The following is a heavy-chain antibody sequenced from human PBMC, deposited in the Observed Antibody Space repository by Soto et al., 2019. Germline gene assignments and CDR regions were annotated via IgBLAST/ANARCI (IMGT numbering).Heavy chain of an antibody. CDR1: RYIFTAYF. CDR3: ASHDPSARFDP. Sequence: QVQLVQSGAEVKKPGASVKVSCKAPRYIFTAYFMHWVRQAPGQGLEWMGWINPNNGATHYGLSFQGRVTMTRDTSISSAYMELSSLRSDETAVYYCASHDPSARFDPWGQGTLFNVSS. CDR2: INPNNGAT. V-gene: IGHV1-2*02. D-gene: IGHD1-1*01. J-gene: IGHJ5*02.